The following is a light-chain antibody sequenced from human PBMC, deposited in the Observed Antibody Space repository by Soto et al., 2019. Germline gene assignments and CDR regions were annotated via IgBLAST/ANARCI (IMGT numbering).Light chain of an antibody. Sequence: QCALTQPASVSGSLGQSITISCTGTNRDIGAYNLVSWYQQYPDTAPKLIIYEVSNRPSGVSYRVTGSRSGNTASLPISALQADDESTFYCSSYTTSSTLLFGGGTKLTVL. CDR1: NRDIGAYNL. CDR3: SSYTTSSTLL. CDR2: EVS. J-gene: IGLJ3*02. V-gene: IGLV2-14*01.